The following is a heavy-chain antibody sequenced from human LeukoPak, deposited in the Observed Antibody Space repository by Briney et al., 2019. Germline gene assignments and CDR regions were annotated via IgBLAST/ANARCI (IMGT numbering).Heavy chain of an antibody. Sequence: SVKVSCKASGGTFSSYAISWVRQAPGQGLEWMGRIIPILGIANYAQKFQGRVTMTRNTSISTAYMELSSLRSEDTAVYYCARVRRYYDSSGYSYYFDYWGQGTLVTVSS. D-gene: IGHD3-22*01. CDR2: IIPILGIA. CDR1: GGTFSSYA. J-gene: IGHJ4*02. V-gene: IGHV1-69*04. CDR3: ARVRRYYDSSGYSYYFDY.